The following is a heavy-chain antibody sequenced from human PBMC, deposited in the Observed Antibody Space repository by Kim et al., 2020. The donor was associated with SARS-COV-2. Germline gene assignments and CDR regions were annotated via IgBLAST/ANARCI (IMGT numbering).Heavy chain of an antibody. D-gene: IGHD6-19*01. J-gene: IGHJ1*01. CDR1: GFTFSNAW. Sequence: GGSLRLSCAASGFTFSNAWMSWVRQAPGKGLEWVGRIKSKTDGGTTDYAAPVKGRFTISRDDSKNTLYLQMNSLKTEDTAVYYCTTAPISWQWLIPRRYSEYFQHWGQGTLVTVSS. CDR3: TTAPISWQWLIPRRYSEYFQH. CDR2: IKSKTDGGTT. V-gene: IGHV3-15*01.